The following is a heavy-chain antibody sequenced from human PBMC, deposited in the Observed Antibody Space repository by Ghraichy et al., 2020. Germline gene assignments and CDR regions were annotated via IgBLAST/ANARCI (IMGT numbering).Heavy chain of an antibody. CDR2: IYYSGGT. J-gene: IGHJ4*02. V-gene: IGHV4-31*03. CDR3: ARVGSLKDFWSGYTYSFDY. CDR1: GGSISSCGYY. Sequence: SETLSLTCTVSGGSISSCGYYWSWIRQHPGKGLEWIGFIYYSGGTYYNPSLKSRLTISVDTSKNQFSLSLSSVTAADTAVYYCARVGSLKDFWSGYTYSFDYWGQGTLVTVSS. D-gene: IGHD3-3*01.